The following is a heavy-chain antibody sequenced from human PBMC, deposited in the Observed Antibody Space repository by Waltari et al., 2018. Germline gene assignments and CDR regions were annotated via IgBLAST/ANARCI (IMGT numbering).Heavy chain of an antibody. CDR2: LSHTGST. Sequence: QLQLQESGPGLVKPSETLSLTCTVSGGSISTYRFPWGGIRPPPGKGLEWIGSLSHTGSTYYNPSLKSRVTVSQDTPKNQFSLKLSSVTAADTALYYCARATRIMITFGGVIAFDPWGQGTLVTVSS. D-gene: IGHD3-16*02. CDR3: ARATRIMITFGGVIAFDP. V-gene: IGHV4-39*01. J-gene: IGHJ5*02. CDR1: GGSISTYRFP.